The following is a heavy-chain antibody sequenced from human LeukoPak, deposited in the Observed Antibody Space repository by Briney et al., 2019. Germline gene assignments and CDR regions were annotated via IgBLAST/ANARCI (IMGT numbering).Heavy chain of an antibody. Sequence: PGGSLRLSCAASGFTFSSYEMNWVRQAPGKGLEWVSYISSSGSTIYYADSVKGRFTISRDNAKNSLYLQMNSLRAEDTAVYYCARVGPGVFWAYFDYWGQGTLVTVSS. V-gene: IGHV3-48*03. J-gene: IGHJ4*02. D-gene: IGHD3-16*01. CDR3: ARVGPGVFWAYFDY. CDR1: GFTFSSYE. CDR2: ISSSGSTI.